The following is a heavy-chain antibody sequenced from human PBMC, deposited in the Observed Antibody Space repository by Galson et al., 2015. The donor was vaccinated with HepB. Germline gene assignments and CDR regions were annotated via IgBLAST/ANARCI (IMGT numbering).Heavy chain of an antibody. D-gene: IGHD3-22*01. V-gene: IGHV1-69*04. CDR1: GGTFSSYA. CDR2: IIPILGIA. J-gene: IGHJ4*02. Sequence: SVKVSCKASGGTFSSYAISWVRQAPGQGLEWMGRIIPILGIANYAQKFQGRVTITADKSTSTAYMELSSLRSEDTAVYYCAREPSYYYDSSADDPGFDYWGQGTLVTVSS. CDR3: AREPSYYYDSSADDPGFDY.